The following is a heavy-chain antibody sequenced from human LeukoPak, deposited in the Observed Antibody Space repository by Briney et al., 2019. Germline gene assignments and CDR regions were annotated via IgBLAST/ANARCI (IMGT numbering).Heavy chain of an antibody. CDR2: ISTSGSSI. J-gene: IGHJ4*02. Sequence: GGSLRLSCAASGFTFSDYYMTWVRQAPGKGLEWLSYISTSGSSIYYADSVKGRFTISRDNAKKSLYLQMNSLTAEDTAVYFCAREGVGSLDYWGQGILVSVSS. CDR3: AREGVGSLDY. V-gene: IGHV3-11*01. CDR1: GFTFSDYY. D-gene: IGHD1-26*01.